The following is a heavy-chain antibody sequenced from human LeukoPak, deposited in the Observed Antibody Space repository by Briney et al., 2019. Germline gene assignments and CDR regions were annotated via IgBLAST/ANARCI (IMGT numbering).Heavy chain of an antibody. CDR3: ATYSSSWSRGYFQH. J-gene: IGHJ1*01. D-gene: IGHD6-13*01. CDR2: IYYSGST. V-gene: IGHV4-59*08. Sequence: PSETLSLTCTVSGGSITSYWSWIRQPPGKGLEWIGYIYYSGSTNYNPSLKSRVTISVDTSKNQFSLKLSSVTAADTAVYYCATYSSSWSRGYFQHWGQGTLVTVSS. CDR1: GGSITSY.